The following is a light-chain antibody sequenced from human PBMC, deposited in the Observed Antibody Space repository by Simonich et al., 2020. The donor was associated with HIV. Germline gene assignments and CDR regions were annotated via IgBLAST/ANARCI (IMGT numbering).Light chain of an antibody. V-gene: IGKV3-15*01. Sequence: EIVMTQFPATLSVSPGERATPSCTARKSISSNLAWYQQNPGQAPRLLIYGASPRATGIPARFSGSGSGTDFTLTISSMQSEDFAIFYCQQYNNWPQTFGGGTKVEI. CDR2: GAS. CDR3: QQYNNWPQT. J-gene: IGKJ4*01. CDR1: KSISSN.